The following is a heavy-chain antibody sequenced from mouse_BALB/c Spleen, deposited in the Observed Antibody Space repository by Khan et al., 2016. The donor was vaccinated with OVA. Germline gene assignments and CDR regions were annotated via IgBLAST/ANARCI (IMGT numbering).Heavy chain of an antibody. CDR3: ARGYWYFDV. J-gene: IGHJ1*01. CDR1: GYTFTNHA. Sequence: QIQLVQSGPELKKPGETVKISCKASGYTFTNHAMNWVKQATGKGLKWMGWINTYTGEPTYADDSKGRFAFSLETSASTAYLQINNLKKADTAAWGFARGYWYFDVWGAGTTVTVSS. CDR2: INTYTGEP. V-gene: IGHV9-3-1*01.